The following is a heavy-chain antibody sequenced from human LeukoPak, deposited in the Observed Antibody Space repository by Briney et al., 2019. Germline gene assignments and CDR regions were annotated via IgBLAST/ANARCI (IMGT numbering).Heavy chain of an antibody. CDR2: IRYDGSNK. D-gene: IGHD3-10*01. Sequence: GGSLRLSCAASGFTLSSYGMHWVRQAPGKGLEWVAFIRYDGSNKYYADSVKGRFTISRDNSKNTLYLQMNSLRAEDTAVYYCAKVSGFNYYYYMDVWGKGTTVTISS. J-gene: IGHJ6*03. CDR3: AKVSGFNYYYYMDV. CDR1: GFTLSSYG. V-gene: IGHV3-30*02.